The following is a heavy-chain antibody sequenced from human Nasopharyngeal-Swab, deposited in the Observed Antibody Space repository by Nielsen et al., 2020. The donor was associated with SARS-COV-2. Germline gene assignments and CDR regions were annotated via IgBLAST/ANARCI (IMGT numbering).Heavy chain of an antibody. J-gene: IGHJ4*02. CDR1: GYSFTSYW. D-gene: IGHD5-18*01. V-gene: IGHV5-10-1*01. Sequence: GESLQISCMGSGYSFTSYWISWVRQMPGKGLEWMGRIDPSDSYTNYSPSFQGHVTISADKSISTAYLQWSSLKASDTAMYYCARVKDTAMVKFLDYWGQGTRVTVSS. CDR2: IDPSDSYT. CDR3: ARVKDTAMVKFLDY.